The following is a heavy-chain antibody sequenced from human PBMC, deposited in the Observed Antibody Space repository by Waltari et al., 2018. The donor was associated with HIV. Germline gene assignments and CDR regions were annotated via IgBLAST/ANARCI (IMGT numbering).Heavy chain of an antibody. J-gene: IGHJ5*02. V-gene: IGHV4-39*07. Sequence: QLQLQESGPGLVKPSETLSLTCTVSGGSISSSSYYWGWIRQPPGKGLEWIGSIYYSGSTYYNPSLKSRVTISVDTSKNYFSLKLTSVTAADTAVYYCARDRPAWIQLWKIGGGIDPWGQGTLVTVSS. D-gene: IGHD5-18*01. CDR1: GGSISSSSYY. CDR3: ARDRPAWIQLWKIGGGIDP. CDR2: IYYSGST.